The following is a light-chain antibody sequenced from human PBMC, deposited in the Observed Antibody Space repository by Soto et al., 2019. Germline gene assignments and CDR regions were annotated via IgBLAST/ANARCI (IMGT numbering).Light chain of an antibody. V-gene: IGLV2-14*01. Sequence: QSVLTQPASVSGSPGQSITISCTGTSTDVRGYKYVSWYQQHPGKDPKLMIYDVSNRPSGVSNRFSGSKSGNTASLTISGLQAEDEADYYCSSYTSNHVVFGGGTKLTVL. CDR3: SSYTSNHVV. CDR1: STDVRGYKY. CDR2: DVS. J-gene: IGLJ2*01.